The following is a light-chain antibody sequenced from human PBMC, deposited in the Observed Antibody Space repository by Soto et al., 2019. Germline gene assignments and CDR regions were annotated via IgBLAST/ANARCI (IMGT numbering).Light chain of an antibody. J-gene: IGKJ4*01. CDR1: QDINNY. Sequence: DIHMTQSPTSLSASVGDRVTITCQASQDINNYLNWYQKKPGKAPKLLIHAASSLHSGVPSTFSGSGSGTDFALTISSLQPEDFATYYCQQVNVYPSTFGGGTKVDIK. CDR3: QQVNVYPST. CDR2: AAS. V-gene: IGKV1-39*01.